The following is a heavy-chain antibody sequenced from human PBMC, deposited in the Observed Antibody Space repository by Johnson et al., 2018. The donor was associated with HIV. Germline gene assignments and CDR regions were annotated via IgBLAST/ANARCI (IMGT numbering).Heavy chain of an antibody. D-gene: IGHD1-26*01. CDR1: GFTVSSNY. Sequence: QMQLVESGGGLIQPGGSLRLSCAASGFTVSSNYMSWVRQAPGKGLEWVAVISYDGSNKYYADSVKGRFTTSRDNSKNTLYLQMNILRSEDTAVYYCAKDRYIKGASTGFDIWGQGTMVTVSS. CDR2: ISYDGSNK. CDR3: AKDRYIKGASTGFDI. V-gene: IGHV3-30*18. J-gene: IGHJ3*02.